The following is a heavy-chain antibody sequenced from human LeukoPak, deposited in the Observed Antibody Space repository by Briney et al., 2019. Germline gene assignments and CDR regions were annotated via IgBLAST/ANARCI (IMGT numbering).Heavy chain of an antibody. CDR2: ISYSGYT. V-gene: IGHV4-59*01. J-gene: IGHJ4*02. D-gene: IGHD4-23*01. Sequence: SETLSLTCTVSGASIRSYYWGWIRQAPGKGLEWVGFISYSGYTSYSPSLKSRVAISVDTSKSQFSLRLTSMTVADTAIYYCARGRNYNGGMFFDFWPQGTLVTVST. CDR1: GASIRSYY. CDR3: ARGRNYNGGMFFDF.